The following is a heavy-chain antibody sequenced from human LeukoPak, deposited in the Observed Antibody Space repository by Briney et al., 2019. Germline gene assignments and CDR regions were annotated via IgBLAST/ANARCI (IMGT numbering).Heavy chain of an antibody. CDR3: ASDPKTDYYYYMDV. CDR2: WSGRGGST. CDR1: GFTFSSYC. D-gene: IGHD2-21*02. J-gene: IGHJ6*03. V-gene: IGHV3-23*01. Sequence: GGSLRLSCAASGFTFSSYCMSSVRQAPGKGLEWVSPWSGRGGSTYYADSVKGRFTITRDNSKNTRYLQMNSLGSEDTAVYYCASDPKTDYYYYMDVWGKGTTVTVSS.